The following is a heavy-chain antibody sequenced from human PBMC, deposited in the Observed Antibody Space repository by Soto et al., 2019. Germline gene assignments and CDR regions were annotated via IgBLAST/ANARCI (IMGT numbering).Heavy chain of an antibody. CDR1: GFTFTSYG. V-gene: IGHV1-18*01. Sequence: QVQLVQSGSELKKPGASVKVSCKASGFTFTSYGISWVRQAPGQGLEWMGWINAHNGNTNYAQKLQGRVTMTTDTSTNTAYMELRSLISDDTAVYYCARKDGWFGTYGMDVWGQGTTVTVSS. CDR2: INAHNGNT. J-gene: IGHJ6*02. D-gene: IGHD3-10*01. CDR3: ARKDGWFGTYGMDV.